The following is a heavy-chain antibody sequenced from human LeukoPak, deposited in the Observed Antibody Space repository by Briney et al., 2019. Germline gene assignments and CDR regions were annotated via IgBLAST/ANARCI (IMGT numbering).Heavy chain of an antibody. CDR2: ISAYNGNT. J-gene: IGHJ4*02. CDR3: ARVGPLSPWLPVGYYFDY. V-gene: IGHV1-18*01. Sequence: ASVKVSCKASGYTFTSYGISWVRQAPGQGLEWMGWISAYNGNTNYAQKLQGRVTMTTDTSTSTAYMELRSLRSDDTAVYYCARVGPLSPWLPVGYYFDYWGQGTLVTVSS. D-gene: IGHD5-12*01. CDR1: GYTFTSYG.